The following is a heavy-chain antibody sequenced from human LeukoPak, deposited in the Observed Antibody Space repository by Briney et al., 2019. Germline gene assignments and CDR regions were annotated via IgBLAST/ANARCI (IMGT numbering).Heavy chain of an antibody. CDR2: IYPGDSDT. CDR1: GYSVTSYW. V-gene: IGHV5-51*01. J-gene: IGHJ4*02. Sequence: ESLKISGKGSGYSVTSYWIGWVRQLPGKGLEWMGIIYPGDSDTSYSPSFQGQVTISAAKSISTAYLQWSNLKASDTAMYYCARGSIGGATRNYFDYWGQGPLVTVSS. CDR3: ARGSIGGATRNYFDY. D-gene: IGHD1-26*01.